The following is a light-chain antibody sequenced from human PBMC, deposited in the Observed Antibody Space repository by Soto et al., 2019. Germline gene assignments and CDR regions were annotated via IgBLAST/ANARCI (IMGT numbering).Light chain of an antibody. CDR2: AVS. CDR3: QHYVERSPIT. J-gene: IGKJ5*01. CDR1: QSVSNN. V-gene: IGKV3-15*01. Sequence: EILMTQSPATLSVSPGERATLSCRASQSVSNNLAWYQQKPGQAPRLLIYAVSSRPAGIPARFSGSGSGTEFTLTINSLQSEDFAVYYCQHYVERSPITFGQGTRLEIK.